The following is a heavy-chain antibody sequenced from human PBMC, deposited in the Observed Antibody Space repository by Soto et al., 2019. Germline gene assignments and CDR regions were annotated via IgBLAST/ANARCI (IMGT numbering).Heavy chain of an antibody. CDR1: GGSISSSSYY. D-gene: IGHD3-10*01. CDR2: IYYSGST. Sequence: PSETLSLTCTVSGGSISSSSYYWGWIRQPPGKGLEWIGSIYYSGSTYYNPSLKSRVTISVDTSKNQFSLKLSSVTAADTAVYYCARKGMVRGVTFDCWGQGTLVTVSS. CDR3: ARKGMVRGVTFDC. J-gene: IGHJ4*02. V-gene: IGHV4-39*01.